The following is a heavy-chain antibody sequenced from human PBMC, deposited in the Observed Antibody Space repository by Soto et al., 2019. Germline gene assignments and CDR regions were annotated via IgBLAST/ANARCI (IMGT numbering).Heavy chain of an antibody. CDR2: ISYDGSNK. J-gene: IGHJ6*02. CDR3: AKGEPRIAAAGTAEYYYGMDV. D-gene: IGHD6-13*01. V-gene: IGHV3-30*18. Sequence: VQLVESGGGVVQPGRSLRLSCAASGFTFSSYGMHWVRQAPGKGLEWVAVISYDGSNKYYADSVKGRFTISRDNSKNTLYLQMNSLRAEDTAVYYCAKGEPRIAAAGTAEYYYGMDVWGQGTTVTVSS. CDR1: GFTFSSYG.